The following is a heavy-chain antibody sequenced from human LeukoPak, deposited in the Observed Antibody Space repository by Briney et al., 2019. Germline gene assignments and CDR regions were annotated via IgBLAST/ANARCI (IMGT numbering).Heavy chain of an antibody. J-gene: IGHJ4*02. CDR3: ARVGYCTNGVCYEDY. V-gene: IGHV3-53*01. CDR2: IYSCGST. D-gene: IGHD2-8*01. CDR1: GFTVSSNY. Sequence: PGGSLRLSCAASGFTVSSNYMSWVRQAPGKGLEWVSVIYSCGSTYYADSVKGRFTISRDNSKNTLYLQMNSLRAEDTAVYYCARVGYCTNGVCYEDYWGQGTLVTVSS.